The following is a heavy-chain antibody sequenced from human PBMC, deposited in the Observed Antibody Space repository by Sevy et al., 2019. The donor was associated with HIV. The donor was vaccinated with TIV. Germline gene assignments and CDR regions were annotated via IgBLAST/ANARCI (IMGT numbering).Heavy chain of an antibody. D-gene: IGHD3-22*01. CDR3: ARDEGLGYYDSSGSYIWTDTGNYFDY. Sequence: GGSLRLSCAASRFSLSNYAMHWVRQAPGKGLEWVAVVSSDGSKKYHAHSVKGRFSISRDKSKNTLYLQMDNLRMEDTAVYYRARDEGLGYYDSSGSYIWTDTGNYFDYWGQGSLVTVSS. J-gene: IGHJ4*02. CDR2: VSSDGSKK. V-gene: IGHV3-30-3*01. CDR1: RFSLSNYA.